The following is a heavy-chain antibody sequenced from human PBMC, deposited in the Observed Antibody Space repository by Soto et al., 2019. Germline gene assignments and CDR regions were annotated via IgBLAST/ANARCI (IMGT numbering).Heavy chain of an antibody. J-gene: IGHJ4*02. CDR3: VSQRTTVPTQAYFDY. D-gene: IGHD4-17*01. CDR1: GGSVTNSSHY. Sequence: PSATRYITCTVSGGSVTNSSHYWGWIRQSPGKGLEWIGSVYYRGRSYSKSSVKSRVTISVDTSKNRFSLSLNSVTASDTAVYFCVSQRTTVPTQAYFDYWGPGALVTVSS. CDR2: VYYRGRS. V-gene: IGHV4-39*01.